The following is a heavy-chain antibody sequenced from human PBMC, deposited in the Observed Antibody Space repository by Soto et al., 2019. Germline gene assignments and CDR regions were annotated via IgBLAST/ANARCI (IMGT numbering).Heavy chain of an antibody. Sequence: GASVKPSCKASGDTFSSYSISWVRQAPGQGLEWMGRIIPMVGTPNYAQKFQGRVTFSADKSTSTAYMVLNSLISDDTAVYYCATDGGSTSSSAYNYFMDVWGKGTPVTVSS. CDR1: GDTFSSYS. CDR2: IIPMVGTP. V-gene: IGHV1-69*08. J-gene: IGHJ6*03. CDR3: ATDGGSTSSSAYNYFMDV. D-gene: IGHD3-16*01.